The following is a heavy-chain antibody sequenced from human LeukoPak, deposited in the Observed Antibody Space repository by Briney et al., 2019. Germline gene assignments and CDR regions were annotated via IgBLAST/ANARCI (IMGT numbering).Heavy chain of an antibody. CDR1: GFTFSSYA. CDR3: ARDRLGHPNDY. J-gene: IGHJ4*02. D-gene: IGHD1/OR15-1a*01. CDR2: ISGSGGST. Sequence: GGSLRLSCAASGFTFSSYAMSWVRQAPGKGLEWVSAISGSGGSTYYADSVKGRFTISRDNAKNSLYLQMNSLRAEDTAVYYCARDRLGHPNDYWGQGTLVTVSS. V-gene: IGHV3-23*01.